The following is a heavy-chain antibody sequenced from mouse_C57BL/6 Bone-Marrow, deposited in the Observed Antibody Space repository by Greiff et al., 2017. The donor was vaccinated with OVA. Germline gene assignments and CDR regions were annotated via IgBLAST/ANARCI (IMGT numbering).Heavy chain of an antibody. J-gene: IGHJ3*01. CDR3: ARFRWLPVAY. CDR1: GYTFTSYW. V-gene: IGHV1-64*01. D-gene: IGHD2-3*01. Sequence: QVQLQQSGAELVKPGASVKLSCKASGYTFTSYWMHWVKQRPGQGLAWIGMIHPNSGSTNYNEKFKSKATLTVAKSSSTAYMQLSSLTSEDAAVYYCARFRWLPVAYWGQGTLVTVSA. CDR2: IHPNSGST.